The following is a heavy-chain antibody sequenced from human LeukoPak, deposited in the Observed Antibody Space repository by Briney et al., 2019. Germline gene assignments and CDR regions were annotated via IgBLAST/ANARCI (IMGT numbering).Heavy chain of an antibody. CDR3: ARENYYYGMDV. CDR2: INHSGST. Sequence: SETLSLTCAVYGGSFSGYYWSWIRQPPGKGLEWIGEINHSGSTNYNPSLKSRVTISVDTSKNQFSLKLSSVTAADTAVYYCARENYYYGMDVWGQGTTVTVSS. V-gene: IGHV4-34*01. CDR1: GGSFSGYY. J-gene: IGHJ6*02.